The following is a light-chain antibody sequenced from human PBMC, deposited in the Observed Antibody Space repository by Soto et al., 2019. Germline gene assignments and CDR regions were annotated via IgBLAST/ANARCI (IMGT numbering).Light chain of an antibody. CDR3: QQYNNWLT. V-gene: IGKV3-15*01. J-gene: IGKJ1*01. Sequence: EIVMTQSPATLSVSPGERATLSCRASQSVSSNLAWYQQKPGQAPRLLIYGASTRATGIPARFSGSGSGTAFTLTISSMQSEDFAVYYCQQYNNWLTFGQGAKVDTK. CDR1: QSVSSN. CDR2: GAS.